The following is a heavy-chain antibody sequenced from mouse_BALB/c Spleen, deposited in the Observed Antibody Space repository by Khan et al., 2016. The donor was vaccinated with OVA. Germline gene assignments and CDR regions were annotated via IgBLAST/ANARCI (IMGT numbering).Heavy chain of an antibody. J-gene: IGHJ3*01. CDR3: ARKFLYYDYDGCFAY. V-gene: IGHV2-6-4*01. CDR2: IWGGGST. Sequence: QVQLKESGPGLVAPSQSLSITCTVSGFSLSRYSVHWVRQPPGKGLEWLGMIWGGGSTDYNSALKSRLSISKDNSKSQVFLKMNSLQTDDTAMYYWARKFLYYDYDGCFAYWGQGTLVTVSA. D-gene: IGHD2-4*01. CDR1: GFSLSRYS.